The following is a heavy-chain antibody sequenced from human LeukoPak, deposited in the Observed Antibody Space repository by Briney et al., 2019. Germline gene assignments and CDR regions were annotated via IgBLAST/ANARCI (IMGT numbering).Heavy chain of an antibody. D-gene: IGHD5-12*01. CDR2: INQDGSEK. CDR3: ARASASYSAYDDY. Sequence: PGGSLRLSCAASGFTFSSYWMSWVRQAPGKGLEWVANINQDGSEKYYVDSVKGRFTISRDNAKNSLYLQMNSLIAEDTAVYYCARASASYSAYDDYWGQGTLVTVSS. CDR1: GFTFSSYW. V-gene: IGHV3-7*01. J-gene: IGHJ4*02.